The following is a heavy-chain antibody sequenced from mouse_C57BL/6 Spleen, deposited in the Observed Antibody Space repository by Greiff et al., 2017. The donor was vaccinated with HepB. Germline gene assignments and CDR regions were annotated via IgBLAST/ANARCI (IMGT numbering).Heavy chain of an antibody. Sequence: EVQLQQSGPELVKPGASVKISCKASGYTFTDYYMNWVKQSHGKSLEWIGDINPNNGGTSYNQKFKGKATLTVDKSSSTAYMELRSLTSEDSAVYYCARSEYYGSSYVDAMDYWGQGTSVTVSS. J-gene: IGHJ4*01. CDR2: INPNNGGT. CDR1: GYTFTDYY. D-gene: IGHD1-1*01. V-gene: IGHV1-26*01. CDR3: ARSEYYGSSYVDAMDY.